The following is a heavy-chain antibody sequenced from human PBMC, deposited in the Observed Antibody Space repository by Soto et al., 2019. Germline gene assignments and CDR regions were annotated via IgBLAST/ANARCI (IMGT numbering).Heavy chain of an antibody. Sequence: ASVKVSCKASGYTFTSYAMHWVRQAPGQRLEWMGWINAGNGNTKYSQKFQGRVTITRDTSASTAYMELSSLRSEDTAVYYCASIFDFWSGPENYYYYYGMDVWGQGTTVTVSS. D-gene: IGHD3-3*01. CDR2: INAGNGNT. CDR3: ASIFDFWSGPENYYYYYGMDV. J-gene: IGHJ6*02. V-gene: IGHV1-3*01. CDR1: GYTFTSYA.